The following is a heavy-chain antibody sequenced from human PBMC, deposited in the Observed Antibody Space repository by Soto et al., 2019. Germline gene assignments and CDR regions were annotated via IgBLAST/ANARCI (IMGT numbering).Heavy chain of an antibody. J-gene: IGHJ4*02. V-gene: IGHV3-21*01. CDR3: ARKPTYYYGSGSYTTYYFDY. Sequence: GGSLRLSCAASGFTFSSYSMNWVRQAPGKGLEWVSSISSSSYIYYADSVKGRFTISRDNAKNSLYLQMNSLRAEDTAVYYCARKPTYYYGSGSYTTYYFDYWGQGTLVTVSS. D-gene: IGHD3-10*01. CDR2: ISSSSYI. CDR1: GFTFSSYS.